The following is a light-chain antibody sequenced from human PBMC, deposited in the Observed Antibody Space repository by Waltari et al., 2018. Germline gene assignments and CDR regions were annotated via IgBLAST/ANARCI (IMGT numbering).Light chain of an antibody. Sequence: QSALTQPRSVSGSPGQSVTIPCPGGNSDVGSHNHVSWYQQHPGKAPTVMIYDVVQRPSGVPDRFSGSKSGNTASLTIAGLQPEDEADYFCCSFSGTYTYVFGTGTKVTVL. CDR3: CSFSGTYTYV. CDR2: DVV. CDR1: NSDVGSHNH. V-gene: IGLV2-11*01. J-gene: IGLJ1*01.